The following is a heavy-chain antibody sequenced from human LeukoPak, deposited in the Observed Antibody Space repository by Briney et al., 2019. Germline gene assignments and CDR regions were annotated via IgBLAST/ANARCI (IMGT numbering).Heavy chain of an antibody. D-gene: IGHD6-19*01. J-gene: IGHJ4*02. CDR2: IKQDGSEK. Sequence: GGSLRLSCAASGFTFSSYWMSWVRQAPGKGLEWVANIKQDGSEKYYADSVKGRFTISRDNSKNTLYLQMNSLRAEDTAVYYCAREKGGIAVAGTFDYWGQGTLVTVSS. V-gene: IGHV3-7*01. CDR3: AREKGGIAVAGTFDY. CDR1: GFTFSSYW.